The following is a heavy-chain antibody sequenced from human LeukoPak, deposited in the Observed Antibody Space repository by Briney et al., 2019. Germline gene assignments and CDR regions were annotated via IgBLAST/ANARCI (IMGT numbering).Heavy chain of an antibody. Sequence: GGSQRLSCTASGFAFGDYGMTWVRQAPGKGLEWVSFIRSMAHGGTTEYAASVKGRFTISRDDSKGIAYLQMSSLKTGDTAVYYSARRAMVRGGNYYFDYWGQGALVTVSS. D-gene: IGHD3-10*01. CDR2: IRSMAHGGTT. V-gene: IGHV3-49*04. CDR3: ARRAMVRGGNYYFDY. CDR1: GFAFGDYG. J-gene: IGHJ4*02.